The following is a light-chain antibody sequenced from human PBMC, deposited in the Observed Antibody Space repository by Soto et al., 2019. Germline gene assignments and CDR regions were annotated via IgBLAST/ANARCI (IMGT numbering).Light chain of an antibody. V-gene: IGLV2-14*01. CDR3: SSHTSSSTVV. CDR1: SSDDGGYNY. Sequence: QSALTQPASVSGSPGQSITISCTGTSSDDGGYNYVSWYQQHPGKAPKLMIYEVSNRPSGVSNRFSGSKSGNTASLTISGLQAEDEADYYCSSHTSSSTVVFGGGTQLTVL. J-gene: IGLJ2*01. CDR2: EVS.